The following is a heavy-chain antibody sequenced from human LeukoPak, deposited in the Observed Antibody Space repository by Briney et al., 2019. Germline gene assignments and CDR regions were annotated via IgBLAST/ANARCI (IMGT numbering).Heavy chain of an antibody. CDR3: ARDPVSVGQQLVGGWFDP. CDR1: GYTFTSYG. V-gene: IGHV1-46*01. CDR2: INPSGGST. Sequence: GASVKVSCKASGYTFTSYGISWVRQAPGQGLEWMGIINPSGGSTSYAQKLQGRVTLTRDMSTSTVYMELSSLRSEDTAVYYCARDPVSVGQQLVGGWFDPWGQGTLVTVSS. D-gene: IGHD6-6*01. J-gene: IGHJ5*02.